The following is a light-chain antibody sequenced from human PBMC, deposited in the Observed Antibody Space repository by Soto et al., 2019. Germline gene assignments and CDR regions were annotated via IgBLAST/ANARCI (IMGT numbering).Light chain of an antibody. J-gene: IGLJ1*01. CDR3: SSYTSRNTYV. V-gene: IGLV2-14*03. CDR1: TTDIGSYNY. CDR2: NVS. Sequence: QSVLTQPASVSGSLGQSITVSCTGSTTDIGSYNYVSWYQQHPGGVPKLIIYNVSYRPSGVSDRFSGSKSGNTASLTISGLQAEDDSEYYCSSYTSRNTYVFGTATKLTVL.